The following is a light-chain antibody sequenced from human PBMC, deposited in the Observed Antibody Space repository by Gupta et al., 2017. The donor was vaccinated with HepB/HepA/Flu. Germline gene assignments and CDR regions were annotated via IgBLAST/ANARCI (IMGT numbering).Light chain of an antibody. V-gene: IGLV2-8*01. J-gene: IGLJ2*01. Sequence: QSALTQPPSASGSPGPSVTISCTGTSSDVGGYKYVSWYQQHPGQASKLIIYEVTKRPSGVPVRFSGSKSGNTASLTVSGLQTEDEADYYCSSYAGSDIYVVFGGGTKLTVL. CDR3: SSYAGSDIYVV. CDR1: SSDVGGYKY. CDR2: EVT.